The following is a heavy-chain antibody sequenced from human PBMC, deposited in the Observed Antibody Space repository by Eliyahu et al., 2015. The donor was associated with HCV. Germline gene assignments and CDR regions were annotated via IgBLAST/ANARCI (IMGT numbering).Heavy chain of an antibody. D-gene: IGHD1-26*01. CDR1: GYTFTSYY. CDR2: INPSGGST. CDR3: ARENLGGSYYEGNFDY. V-gene: IGHV1-46*03. Sequence: QVQLVQSGAEVKKPGASVKVSCKASGYTFTSYYMHWVRQAPGQGLEWMGIINPSGGSTSYAQKFQGRVTMTRDTSTSTVYMELSSLRSEDTAVYYCARENLGGSYYEGNFDYWGQGTLVTVSS. J-gene: IGHJ4*02.